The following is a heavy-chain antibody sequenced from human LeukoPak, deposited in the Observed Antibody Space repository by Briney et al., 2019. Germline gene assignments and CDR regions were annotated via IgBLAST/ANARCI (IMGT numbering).Heavy chain of an antibody. J-gene: IGHJ4*02. D-gene: IGHD3-22*01. V-gene: IGHV3-30*02. Sequence: GGSLRLSCAASGFTFSSYGMHWVRQAPGKGLEWVAFIRYDGSNKYYADSVKGRFTISRDNSKNTLYLQMNSLRAEDTAVYYCAKTGRGNYYDSSGYSPNDYWGQGTLVTVSS. CDR1: GFTFSSYG. CDR2: IRYDGSNK. CDR3: AKTGRGNYYDSSGYSPNDY.